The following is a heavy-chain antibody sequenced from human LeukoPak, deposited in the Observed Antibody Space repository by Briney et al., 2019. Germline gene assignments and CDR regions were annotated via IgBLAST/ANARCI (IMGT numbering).Heavy chain of an antibody. V-gene: IGHV3-30*02. Sequence: GGSLRLSCAASGFTFSSYGMHWVRQAPGKGLEWVAFIWYDGSNKYYADSVKGRFTISRDNSKNTLHLQMNSLRGEDTAVYYCAKDGVGTSGWRIWGQGTQVTVSS. CDR3: AKDGVGTSGWRI. CDR2: IWYDGSNK. D-gene: IGHD6-19*01. CDR1: GFTFSSYG. J-gene: IGHJ4*02.